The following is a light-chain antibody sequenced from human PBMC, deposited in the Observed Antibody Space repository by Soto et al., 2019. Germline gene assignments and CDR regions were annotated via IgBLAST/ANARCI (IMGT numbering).Light chain of an antibody. J-gene: IGKJ4*01. Sequence: EIVLTQSPGTLSLSPGERATLSCRASQSVNNNYLAWYQQKPGQAPRLLIYGASRRAIGIPDRFSGSGSGTDFTLTISRLEPEDFAVYSCQQYGSSPLTFGGGTKVEIK. CDR2: GAS. CDR3: QQYGSSPLT. V-gene: IGKV3-20*01. CDR1: QSVNNNY.